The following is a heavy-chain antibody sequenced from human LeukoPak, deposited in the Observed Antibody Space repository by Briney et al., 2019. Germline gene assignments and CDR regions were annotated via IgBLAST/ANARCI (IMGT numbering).Heavy chain of an antibody. CDR1: GFTFSHYY. D-gene: IGHD1-26*01. CDR3: ARGGAADY. CDR2: ISSSGTDT. Sequence: PGGSLRLSCAASGFTFSHYYMAWIRQGPGKGLEWLSYISSSGTDTKYADSVKGRFTISRDNAKNSLYLQMNSLRAEDTAAYYCARGGAADYWGQGTLVTVSS. J-gene: IGHJ4*02. V-gene: IGHV3-11*06.